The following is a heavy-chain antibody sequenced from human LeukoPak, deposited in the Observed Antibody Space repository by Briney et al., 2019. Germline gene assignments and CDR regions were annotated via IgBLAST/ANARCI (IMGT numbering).Heavy chain of an antibody. D-gene: IGHD2-2*01. Sequence: PSETLSRTCTVSGGSISSHYWSWIRQPPGKGLEWIGCIYYSGSTNYNPSLKSRITISVDTSKNQFSLKLSSVTAADTAVYYCARDRVPAALHFDYWGQGTLVTVSS. CDR2: IYYSGST. CDR3: ARDRVPAALHFDY. V-gene: IGHV4-59*11. J-gene: IGHJ4*02. CDR1: GGSISSHY.